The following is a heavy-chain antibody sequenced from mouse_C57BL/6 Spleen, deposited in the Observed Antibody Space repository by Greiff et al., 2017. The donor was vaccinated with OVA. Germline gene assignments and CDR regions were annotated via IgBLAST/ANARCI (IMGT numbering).Heavy chain of an antibody. Sequence: QVQLQQPGAELVEPGASVKLSCKASGYTFTSYWMHWVKQRPGQGLEWIGMIHPNSGSTNYNEKFKSKATLTVDKSSSTAYMQLSSLTSEDSAVYYCARCEIYYDYDEGYYFDYWGQGTTLTVSS. CDR3: ARCEIYYDYDEGYYFDY. J-gene: IGHJ2*01. V-gene: IGHV1-64*01. D-gene: IGHD2-4*01. CDR2: IHPNSGST. CDR1: GYTFTSYW.